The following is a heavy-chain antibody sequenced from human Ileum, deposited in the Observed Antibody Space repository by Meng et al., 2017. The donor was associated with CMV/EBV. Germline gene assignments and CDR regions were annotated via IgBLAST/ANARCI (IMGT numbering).Heavy chain of an antibody. CDR2: RHKNGND. CDR3: AIYYGGVGGRGY. J-gene: IGHJ4*02. V-gene: IGHV4-61*09. CDR1: GDSISSDNYH. Sequence: VKLQASAPGLVKPSQPSLLTCIVSGDSISSDNYHWSWIRQPAGKGLEWIGQRHKNGNDNYNASLKSRVTISIDTSKNQFSLTPTSVTAADTAVYYCAIYYGGVGGRGYWAQGTLVTVSS. D-gene: IGHD2-21*01.